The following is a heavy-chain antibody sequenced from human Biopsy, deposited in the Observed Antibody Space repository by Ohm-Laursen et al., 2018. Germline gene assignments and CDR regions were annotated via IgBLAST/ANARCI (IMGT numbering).Heavy chain of an antibody. CDR1: GESFNGYY. CDR3: VRGVDYYDPYHYYALDD. CDR2: INHSGRT. J-gene: IGHJ6*02. D-gene: IGHD3-22*01. Sequence: QTLSLTCAVYGESFNGYYWSWIRQTPGKGLEWIGEINHSGRTNYNPSLKSRLTISVDTSKNHYSLKVRSVIAADTAVYYCVRGVDYYDPYHYYALDDWGQGTTVTVSS. V-gene: IGHV4-34*01.